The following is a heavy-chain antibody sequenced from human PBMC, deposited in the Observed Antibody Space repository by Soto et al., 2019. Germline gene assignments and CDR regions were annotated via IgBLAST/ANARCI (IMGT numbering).Heavy chain of an antibody. CDR3: ARGPGGRYIDY. V-gene: IGHV1-3*01. J-gene: IGHJ4*02. D-gene: IGHD1-26*01. CDR1: GYTFTSYA. CDR2: ISAYNGNT. Sequence: ASVKVSCKASGYTFTSYAMHWVRQAPGQRLEWMGWISAYNGNTKYSQKLQGRVTMTTDTSTSTAYMELRSLRSDDTAVYYCARGPGGRYIDYWGQGTLVTVSS.